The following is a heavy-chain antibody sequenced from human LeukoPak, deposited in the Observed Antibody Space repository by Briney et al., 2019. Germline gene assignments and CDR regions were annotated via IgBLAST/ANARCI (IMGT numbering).Heavy chain of an antibody. CDR2: IYQDGREK. D-gene: IGHD6-13*01. CDR3: AGERPSSSWYDY. CDR1: GFTFSSHF. J-gene: IGHJ4*02. V-gene: IGHV3-7*01. Sequence: GGSLRLACAASGFTFSSHFMTWVRQAPGKGLEWVSNIYQDGREKYYEVSVKGRFTISRDNAKNSLFLQMDSLRAEDTAVYYCAGERPSSSWYDYWGQGTLVTVSS.